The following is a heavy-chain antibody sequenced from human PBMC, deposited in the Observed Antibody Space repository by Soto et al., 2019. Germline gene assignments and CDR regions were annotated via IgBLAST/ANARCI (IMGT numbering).Heavy chain of an antibody. CDR2: IIPIFGTA. Sequence: VASVKVSCKASGGTFSSYAISWVRQAPGQGLEWMGGIIPIFGTANYAQKFQGRVTITADESTSTAYMELSSLRSEDTAVYYCAGGSYYDTACKHWGQGTLVTVSS. D-gene: IGHD1-26*01. CDR1: GGTFSSYA. J-gene: IGHJ1*01. V-gene: IGHV1-69*13. CDR3: AGGSYYDTACKH.